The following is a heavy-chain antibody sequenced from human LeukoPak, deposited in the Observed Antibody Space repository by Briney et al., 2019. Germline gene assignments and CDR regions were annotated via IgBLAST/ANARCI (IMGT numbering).Heavy chain of an antibody. V-gene: IGHV6-1*01. CDR3: SRSPDTAMVN. J-gene: IGHJ4*02. CDR2: TSYRTKSYT. Sequence: SQTLSLTCAISGYSVSSNSAAWLWLTQSPSRGLEMLGRTSYRTKSYTNDAVSGRSRISSNPDTSKKRISLKIMSVTPDDAAVYDCSRSPDTAMVNWGQGTLVTVSS. D-gene: IGHD5-18*01. CDR1: GYSVSSNSAA.